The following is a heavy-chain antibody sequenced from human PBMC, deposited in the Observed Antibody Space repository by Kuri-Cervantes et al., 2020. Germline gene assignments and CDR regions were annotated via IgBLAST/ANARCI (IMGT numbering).Heavy chain of an antibody. D-gene: IGHD2-21*01. V-gene: IGHV3-21*01. J-gene: IGHJ4*02. CDR3: ARAPLTFLDY. CDR2: ISSSSSYI. Sequence: GGSLRLSCAASGFTFSSYGMHWVRQAPGKGLEWVSSISSSSSYIYYADSVKGRFTISRDNAKNSLYLQMNSLRAEDTAVYYCARAPLTFLDYWGQGTLVTVSS. CDR1: GFTFSSYG.